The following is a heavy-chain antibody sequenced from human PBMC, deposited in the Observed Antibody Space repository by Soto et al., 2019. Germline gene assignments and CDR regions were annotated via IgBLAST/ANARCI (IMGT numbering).Heavy chain of an antibody. Sequence: QVQLVQSGAEVKKPGSSVKVSCKASGGTFSSYAISWVRQAPGQGLEWMGGIIPICGTANYAQKFQGRVTITADESKSTAYLELSSLRSEDTAVDYCADSSGYEPRRTYYCDYWGQGTLVTVSA. J-gene: IGHJ4*02. CDR2: IIPICGTA. CDR3: ADSSGYEPRRTYYCDY. D-gene: IGHD3-22*01. CDR1: GGTFSSYA. V-gene: IGHV1-69*01.